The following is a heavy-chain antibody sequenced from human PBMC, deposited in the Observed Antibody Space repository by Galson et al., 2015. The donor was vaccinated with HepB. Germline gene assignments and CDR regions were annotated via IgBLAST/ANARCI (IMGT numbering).Heavy chain of an antibody. CDR2: IWYDGSNK. D-gene: IGHD2-8*02. CDR3: ARDPYWESAFDI. CDR1: GFTFSSYG. Sequence: SLRLSCAASGFTFSSYGMHWVRQAPGKGLEWVAVIWYDGSNKYYADSVKGRFTISRDNSKNTLYLQMNSLRAEDTAVYYCARDPYWESAFDIWGQGTMVTVSS. J-gene: IGHJ3*02. V-gene: IGHV3-33*01.